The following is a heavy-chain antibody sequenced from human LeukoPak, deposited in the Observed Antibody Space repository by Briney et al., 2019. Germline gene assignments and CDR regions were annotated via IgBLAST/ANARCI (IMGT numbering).Heavy chain of an antibody. CDR1: GFTFSTYA. Sequence: GGSLRLSCAASGFTFSTYAMTWVRQAPGKGLEWVSSISGSGAGKFYATPVKGRFTTSRDNSKNTLYVQMNSLRAEDTAVYYCAKAAYGDYAGAFDIWGQGTMVIVSS. J-gene: IGHJ3*02. D-gene: IGHD4-17*01. V-gene: IGHV3-23*01. CDR3: AKAAYGDYAGAFDI. CDR2: ISGSGAGK.